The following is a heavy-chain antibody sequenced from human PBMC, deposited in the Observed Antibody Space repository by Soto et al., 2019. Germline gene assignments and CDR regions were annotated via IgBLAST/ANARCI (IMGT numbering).Heavy chain of an antibody. CDR1: GFTFSSYG. Sequence: QVQLVESGGGVVQPGRSLRLSCAASGFTFSSYGMHWVRQAPGKGLEWVAVISYDGSNKYYADSVKGRFTISRDNSKNTLYLQMNSLRAEDTAVYYCAKGGSSWKYVGGIDYWGQGTLVTGSS. CDR2: ISYDGSNK. J-gene: IGHJ4*02. CDR3: AKGGSSWKYVGGIDY. V-gene: IGHV3-30*18. D-gene: IGHD6-13*01.